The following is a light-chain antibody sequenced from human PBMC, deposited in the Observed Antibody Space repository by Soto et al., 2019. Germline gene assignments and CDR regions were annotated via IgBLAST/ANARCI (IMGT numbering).Light chain of an antibody. CDR1: QSISSY. Sequence: DIPMTQSPSSLSASVGDRVTITCRASQSISSYLNWYQQKAGKAPKVLIYAASNLQSGVPSRFSGSESGTDLTITISSLQPEDSETYYCQQSYSTPWTFGQGTKVDIK. CDR2: AAS. V-gene: IGKV1-39*01. CDR3: QQSYSTPWT. J-gene: IGKJ1*01.